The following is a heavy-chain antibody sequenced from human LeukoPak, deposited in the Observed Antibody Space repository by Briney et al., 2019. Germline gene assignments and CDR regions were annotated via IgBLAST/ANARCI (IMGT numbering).Heavy chain of an antibody. D-gene: IGHD3-10*01. CDR1: GFTVSSNY. CDR3: ARVGGYMVRGVIL. V-gene: IGHV3-53*01. Sequence: PGGSLRLSCAASGFTVSSNYMSWVRQAPGKGLEWVSVIYSGGSTYYAGSVKGRFTISRDNSKNTLYLQMNSLRAEDTAVYYCARVGGYMVRGVILWGQGTLVTVSS. CDR2: IYSGGST. J-gene: IGHJ4*02.